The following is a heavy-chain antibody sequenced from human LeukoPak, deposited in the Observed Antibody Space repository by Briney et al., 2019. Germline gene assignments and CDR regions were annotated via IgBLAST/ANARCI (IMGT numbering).Heavy chain of an antibody. CDR1: GGSISSYY. CDR3: ARGNYEFWSRAGQNGYHFDY. Sequence: SETLSLTCAVSGGSISSYYWSWIRQPPGKGLEWIGYIYYSGSTNYNPSLKSRVTISVDTSKNQFSLKLSSVTAADTAVYYCARGNYEFWSRAGQNGYHFDYWGQGTLVTVSS. V-gene: IGHV4-59*01. D-gene: IGHD3-3*01. J-gene: IGHJ4*02. CDR2: IYYSGST.